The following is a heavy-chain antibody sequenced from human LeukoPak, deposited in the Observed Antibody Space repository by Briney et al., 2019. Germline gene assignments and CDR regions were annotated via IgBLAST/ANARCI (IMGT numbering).Heavy chain of an antibody. Sequence: GASVKVSCKASGYTFTSYYMHWVRQAPGQGLEWMGIINPSGGSTSYAQKFQGRVTMTRDTSTSTVYMELSRLRSDDTAVYYCARELDHYYGSGSSYYFDYWGQGTLVTASS. D-gene: IGHD3-10*01. CDR1: GYTFTSYY. V-gene: IGHV1-46*01. J-gene: IGHJ4*02. CDR3: ARELDHYYGSGSSYYFDY. CDR2: INPSGGST.